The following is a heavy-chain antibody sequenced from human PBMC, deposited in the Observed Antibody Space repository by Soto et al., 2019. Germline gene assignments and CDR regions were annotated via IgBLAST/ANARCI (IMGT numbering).Heavy chain of an antibody. D-gene: IGHD3-10*01. J-gene: IGHJ6*02. CDR2: IGGGGGST. V-gene: IGHV3-23*01. CDR1: GFTFNTYA. CDR3: ARDSITRLSYDIPGMDV. Sequence: GGSLRLSCAASGFTFNTYAMSWVRQAPGKGLEWVSVIGGGGGSTHYADSVKGRFTISRDNSKNTLYLQMNSLRADDTAIYYYARDSITRLSYDIPGMDVWGQGTTVTVSS.